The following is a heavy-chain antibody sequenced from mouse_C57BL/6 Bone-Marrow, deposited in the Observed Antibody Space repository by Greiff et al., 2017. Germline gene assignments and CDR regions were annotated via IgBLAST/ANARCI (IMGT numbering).Heavy chain of an antibody. V-gene: IGHV5-17*01. CDR3: ARTEEDAMDY. CDR2: ISSGSSTI. CDR1: GFTFSDYG. J-gene: IGHJ4*01. Sequence: EVMLVESGGGLVKPGGSLKLSCAASGFTFSDYGMHWVRQAPEKGLEWVAYISSGSSTIYYADTVKGRFTISRDNANNTLFLQMTSLRSEYTAMYYCARTEEDAMDYWGQGTSVTVSS.